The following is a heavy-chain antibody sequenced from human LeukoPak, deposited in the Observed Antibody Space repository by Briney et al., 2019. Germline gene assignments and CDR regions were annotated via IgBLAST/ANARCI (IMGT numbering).Heavy chain of an antibody. D-gene: IGHD3-3*01. J-gene: IGHJ4*02. V-gene: IGHV3-7*01. CDR2: IKEDGSEK. CDR3: ASGYLDDFWSGHF. CDR1: GFTFSTHW. Sequence: GGSLRLSCAASGFTFSTHWMSWVHQVPGKGLEWVANIKEDGSEKYYVDSVKGRFTISRDNAKKSLYLQMNSLRAEDSAIYYCASGYLDDFWSGHFWGQGTQVTVSS.